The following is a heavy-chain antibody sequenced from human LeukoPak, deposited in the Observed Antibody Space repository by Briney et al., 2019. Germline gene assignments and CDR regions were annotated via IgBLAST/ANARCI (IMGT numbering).Heavy chain of an antibody. J-gene: IGHJ4*02. CDR2: ISWNSGSI. V-gene: IGHV3-9*01. CDR3: ARGGVKQLVPFDY. Sequence: SLRLSCAASGFTLDDYAMHWVRQAPGKGLEWVSGISWNSGSIGYADSVKGRFTISRDNAKNSLYLQMNSLRAEDTALYYCARGGVKQLVPFDYWGQGTLVTVSS. CDR1: GFTLDDYA. D-gene: IGHD6-6*01.